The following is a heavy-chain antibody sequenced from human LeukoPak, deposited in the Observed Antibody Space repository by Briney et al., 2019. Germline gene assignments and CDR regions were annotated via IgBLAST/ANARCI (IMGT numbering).Heavy chain of an antibody. CDR3: ARGDYGLYFFDS. D-gene: IGHD4-17*01. V-gene: IGHV4-34*01. CDR1: VGSFSGYY. J-gene: IGHJ4*02. Sequence: SETLSLTCAVYVGSFSGYYWSWIRQPPGKGLEWIGEINHSGSTNYNPSLKSRVTISVDTSKNQFSLKLSSVTAADTAVYYCARGDYGLYFFDSWGRGTLVTVSS. CDR2: INHSGST.